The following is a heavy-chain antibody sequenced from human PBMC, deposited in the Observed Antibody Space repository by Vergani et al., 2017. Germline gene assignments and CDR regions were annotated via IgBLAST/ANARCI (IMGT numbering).Heavy chain of an antibody. D-gene: IGHD3-10*01. CDR2: INHSGST. J-gene: IGHJ3*02. CDR3: ARDGLLWFGEPVVAFDI. CDR1: GGSFSGYY. Sequence: QVQLQQWGAGLLKPSETLSLTCAVYGGSFSGYYWSWIRQPPGKGLEWIGEINHSGSTNYNPSLKSRVTMSVDTSKNQFSLKLSSVTAADTAVYYCARDGLLWFGEPVVAFDIWGQGTMVTVSS. V-gene: IGHV4-34*01.